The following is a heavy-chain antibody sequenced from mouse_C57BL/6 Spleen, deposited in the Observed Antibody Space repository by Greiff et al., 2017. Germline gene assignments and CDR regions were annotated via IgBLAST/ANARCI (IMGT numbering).Heavy chain of an antibody. CDR3: ASNSAWFAY. Sequence: QVHVKQPGAELVRPGTSVKLSCKASGYTFTSYWMHWVKQRPGQGLEWIGVIDPSDSYTNYNQKFKGKATLTVDTSSSTAYMQLSSLTSEDSAVYYCASNSAWFAYWGQGTLVTVSA. J-gene: IGHJ3*01. D-gene: IGHD1-3*01. CDR2: IDPSDSYT. V-gene: IGHV1-59*01. CDR1: GYTFTSYW.